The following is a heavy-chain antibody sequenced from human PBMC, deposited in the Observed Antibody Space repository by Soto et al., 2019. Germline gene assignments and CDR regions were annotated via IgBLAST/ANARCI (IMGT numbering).Heavy chain of an antibody. CDR1: GFTFSNYA. Sequence: GGSLRLSCAASGFTFSNYAMSWVRQAPGKGLEWVSAISAGGGSTNYADSVKGRFTISRDNSKNTLYLQMNSLRAEDTAVYYCARSITDYYDSSGYYDDYWGQGTLVTVSS. D-gene: IGHD3-22*01. J-gene: IGHJ4*02. CDR2: ISAGGGST. CDR3: ARSITDYYDSSGYYDDY. V-gene: IGHV3-23*01.